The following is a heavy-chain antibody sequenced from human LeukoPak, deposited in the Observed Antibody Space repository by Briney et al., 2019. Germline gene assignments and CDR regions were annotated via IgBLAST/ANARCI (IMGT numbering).Heavy chain of an antibody. Sequence: GASVKVSCKASGYTFTSYGISWVRQAPGQGLDWMGRISANNGNTNYAQKLQGRVTMTTDTSTSTAYMELRSLRSDDTAVYYCAREGELYSGNKCLFDIWGQGTMVTVSS. J-gene: IGHJ3*02. D-gene: IGHD1-26*01. V-gene: IGHV1-18*01. CDR2: ISANNGNT. CDR3: AREGELYSGNKCLFDI. CDR1: GYTFTSYG.